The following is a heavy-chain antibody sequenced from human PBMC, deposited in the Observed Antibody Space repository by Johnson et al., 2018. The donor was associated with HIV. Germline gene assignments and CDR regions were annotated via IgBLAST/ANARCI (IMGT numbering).Heavy chain of an antibody. CDR3: ARATVDDYGDYDDAFDI. V-gene: IGHV3-NL1*01. J-gene: IGHJ3*02. CDR1: EFTFNTYA. Sequence: QVQLVESGGGVVQPGRSLRLSCAASEFTFNTYAMHWVRQAPGKGLEWVSLIYSGGHTYYADAVKGRFTISRDNSKNTMYLQMNSLRAEDTAVYYCARATVDDYGDYDDAFDIWGQGTMVTVSS. D-gene: IGHD4-17*01. CDR2: IYSGGHT.